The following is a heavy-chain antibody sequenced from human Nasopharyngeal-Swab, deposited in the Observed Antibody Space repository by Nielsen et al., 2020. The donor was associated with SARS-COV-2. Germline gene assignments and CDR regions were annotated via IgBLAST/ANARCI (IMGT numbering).Heavy chain of an antibody. CDR3: ARAKEWLYYMDV. V-gene: IGHV4-59*01. CDR1: GGSISSYY. CDR2: IYYSGST. D-gene: IGHD3-3*01. J-gene: IGHJ6*03. Sequence: SETLSPTCTVSGGSISSYYWSWIRQPPGKGLEWIGYIYYSGSTNYNPSLKSRVTISVDTSKNQFSLKLSSVTAADTAVYYCARAKEWLYYMDVWGKGTTVTVSS.